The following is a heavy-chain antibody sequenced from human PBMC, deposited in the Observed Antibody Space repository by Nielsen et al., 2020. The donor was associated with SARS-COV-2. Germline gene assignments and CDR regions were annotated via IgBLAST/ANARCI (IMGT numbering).Heavy chain of an antibody. CDR3: ARVGRSWYGFDS. CDR1: GISFSDSY. J-gene: IGHJ4*02. D-gene: IGHD6-13*01. Sequence: GGSLRLSCATSGISFSDSYMSWIRQSPGKGLEWVASISSTGTYTYYADPVKGRITISRDNAKNSLYLQMNSLRADDTAVYYCARVGRSWYGFDSWGQGTLVTVFS. CDR2: ISSTGTYT. V-gene: IGHV3-11*05.